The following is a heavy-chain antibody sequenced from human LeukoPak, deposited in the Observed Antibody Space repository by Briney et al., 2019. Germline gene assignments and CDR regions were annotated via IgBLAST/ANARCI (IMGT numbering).Heavy chain of an antibody. D-gene: IGHD4-17*01. CDR2: IYYSGST. CDR1: GGSISSYY. CDR3: ARLHDYGDYALDY. V-gene: IGHV4-39*01. J-gene: IGHJ4*02. Sequence: SETLSLTCTVSGGSISSYYWGWIRQPPGKGLEWIGSIYYSGSTYYNPSLKSRVTISVDTSKNQFSLKLSSVTAADTAVYYCARLHDYGDYALDYWGQGTLVTVSS.